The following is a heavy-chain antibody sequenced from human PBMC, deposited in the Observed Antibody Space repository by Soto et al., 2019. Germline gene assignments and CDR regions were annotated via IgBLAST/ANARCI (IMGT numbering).Heavy chain of an antibody. Sequence: ETLSLTCTVSGGSISSSSYYWGWIRQPPGKGLEWIGSIYYSGSTYYNPSLKSRVTISVDTSKSQFSLKLSSVTAADTAVYYCVSKRTMDYYYYYGMDVWGQGTTVTVSS. CDR2: IYYSGST. V-gene: IGHV4-39*01. CDR3: VSKRTMDYYYYYGMDV. D-gene: IGHD3-3*01. J-gene: IGHJ6*02. CDR1: GGSISSSSYY.